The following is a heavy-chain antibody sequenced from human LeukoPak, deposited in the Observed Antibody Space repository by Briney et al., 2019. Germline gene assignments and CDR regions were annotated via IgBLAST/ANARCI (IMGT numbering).Heavy chain of an antibody. V-gene: IGHV3-9*01. CDR3: AKDRGGSLYYFDY. CDR1: GFTFDDYA. J-gene: IGHJ4*02. Sequence: PGRSLRFSCAASGFTFDDYAMHWVRQAPGKGLEWVSGISWNSGSRGYADSVKGRFTISRDNAKNSLYLQMNSLRAEDTALYYCAKDRGGSLYYFDYWGQGTLVTVSS. D-gene: IGHD1-26*01. CDR2: ISWNSGSR.